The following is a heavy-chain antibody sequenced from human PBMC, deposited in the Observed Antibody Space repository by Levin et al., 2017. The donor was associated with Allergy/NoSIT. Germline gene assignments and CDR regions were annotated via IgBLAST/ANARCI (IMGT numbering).Heavy chain of an antibody. CDR2: MNPNSGNT. D-gene: IGHD3-10*01. Sequence: GESLKISCKASGYTFTSYDINWVRQATGQGLEWMGWMNPNSGNTGYAQKFQGRVTMTRNTSISTAYMELSSLRSEDTAVYYCARGQEGIGDAAFDIWGQGTMVTVSS. CDR3: ARGQEGIGDAAFDI. V-gene: IGHV1-8*01. CDR1: GYTFTSYD. J-gene: IGHJ3*02.